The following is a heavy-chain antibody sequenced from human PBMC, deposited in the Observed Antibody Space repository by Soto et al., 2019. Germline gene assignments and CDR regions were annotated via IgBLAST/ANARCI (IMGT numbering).Heavy chain of an antibody. CDR1: GGTFSSSA. V-gene: IGHV1-69*06. CDR3: ARGGEYELWGGYYLYNWFDP. CDR2: IIPIFGTA. Sequence: SVKVSCKASGGTFSSSAISLVRQAPGQGLEWMGGIIPIFGTANYAQQFQGRVTITADKSTSTAYMELSSLGSEDTAVYCCARGGEYELWGGYYLYNWFDPWGQGTLVTVSS. J-gene: IGHJ5*02. D-gene: IGHD3-3*01.